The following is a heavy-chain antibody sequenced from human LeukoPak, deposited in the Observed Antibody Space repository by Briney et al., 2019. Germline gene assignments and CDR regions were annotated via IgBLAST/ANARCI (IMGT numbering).Heavy chain of an antibody. CDR1: GFTFSSPW. D-gene: IGHD3-10*01. CDR3: AIGDTFNI. CDR2: INQDGSEK. V-gene: IGHV3-7*03. Sequence: GGSLRLSCAASGFTFSSPWMSWVRQAPGKGLEWVANINQDGSEKYYVDSVKGRFTISRDNAKNPLYLQMNSLRAEDTALYYCAIGDTFNIWGQGTMVTVSS. J-gene: IGHJ3*02.